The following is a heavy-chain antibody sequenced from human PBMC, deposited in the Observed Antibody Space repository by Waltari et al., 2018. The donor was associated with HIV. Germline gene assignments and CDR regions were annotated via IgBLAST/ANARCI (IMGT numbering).Heavy chain of an antibody. CDR2: IFHSGSP. J-gene: IGHJ4*02. Sequence: QVQLQESGPGLVKPSETLSLTCGVSGYPITSGYHWGWIRPPPGMGLGWSGSIFHSGSPYYNPPLRSRVTTSVDTSKNQFSLKLNSVTAADTAVYFCARSEGAQTATIFDRWGQGTLVTVSS. CDR3: ARSEGAQTATIFDR. CDR1: GYPITSGYH. V-gene: IGHV4-38-2*01. D-gene: IGHD3-3*01.